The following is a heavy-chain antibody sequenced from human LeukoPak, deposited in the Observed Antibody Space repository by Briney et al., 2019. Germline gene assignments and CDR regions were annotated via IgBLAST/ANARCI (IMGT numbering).Heavy chain of an antibody. CDR2: IWYDGSNK. D-gene: IGHD2-15*01. CDR3: GSSVVAAIDY. J-gene: IGHJ4*02. Sequence: PGGSLRLSCAASGFTFSSYGMHWFRQAPGKGLEWVAVIWYDGSNKYYADSVKGRFTISRDNSKNTLYLQMNSLRAEDTAVYYCGSSVVAAIDYWGQGTLVTVSS. CDR1: GFTFSSYG. V-gene: IGHV3-33*01.